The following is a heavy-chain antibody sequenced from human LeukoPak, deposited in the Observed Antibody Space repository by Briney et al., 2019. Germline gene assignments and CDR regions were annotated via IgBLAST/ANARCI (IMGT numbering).Heavy chain of an antibody. D-gene: IGHD2-15*01. J-gene: IGHJ6*03. Sequence: SETLSLTCTVSGGSISSSSYYWGWIRQPQGKGLEWIVSIYYSGSTYYNPSLKSRVTISVDTSKNQFSLKLSSVTAADTAVYYCARAPGYCSGGSCYAYYMDVWGKGTTVTVSS. CDR1: GGSISSSSYY. V-gene: IGHV4-39*07. CDR2: IYYSGST. CDR3: ARAPGYCSGGSCYAYYMDV.